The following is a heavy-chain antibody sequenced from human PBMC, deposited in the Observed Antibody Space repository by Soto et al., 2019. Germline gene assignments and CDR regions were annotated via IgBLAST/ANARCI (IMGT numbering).Heavy chain of an antibody. Sequence: LRLSCAASGFTFSNYWMSWVRQAPGKGLEWVANIKQDGSEKYYVDSVKGRFTISRDNAKNSLYLQMNSLGAEDTAVYFCASGLWTFQHWGQGTLVTVSS. V-gene: IGHV3-7*01. D-gene: IGHD3-10*01. CDR3: ASGLWTFQH. CDR2: IKQDGSEK. J-gene: IGHJ1*01. CDR1: GFTFSNYW.